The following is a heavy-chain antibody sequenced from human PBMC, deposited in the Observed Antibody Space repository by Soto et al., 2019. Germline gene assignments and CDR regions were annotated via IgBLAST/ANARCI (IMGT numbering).Heavy chain of an antibody. CDR1: GFSFRSDW. Sequence: EDQLVESGGGLVQPGGSLRLTCAVSGFSFRSDWMNWVRQAPGKGLEWVAHTNQDGSEKYYLDSVEGRFTIFRDNAKNSLYLQMNRLRAGDKAVYYCSGGVGDAIWGQGTLVTVSS. J-gene: IGHJ4*02. CDR3: SGGVGDAI. CDR2: TNQDGSEK. D-gene: IGHD1-26*01. V-gene: IGHV3-7*04.